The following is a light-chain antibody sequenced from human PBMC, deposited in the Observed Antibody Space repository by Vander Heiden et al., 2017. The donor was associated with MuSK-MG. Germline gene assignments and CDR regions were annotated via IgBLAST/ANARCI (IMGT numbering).Light chain of an antibody. CDR1: LIGPLP. V-gene: IGLV3-21*02. CDR2: DNS. CDR3: QVWDSDGDHPYV. Sequence: SYILTQPPSVSVAPGPTARIACGGNLIGPLPVHWSQQRPGQAPVVVVYDNSDRASGIPERCSGSISGKTATLTISRVEAGDEADYYCQVWDSDGDHPYVFGTGTQVTVL. J-gene: IGLJ1*01.